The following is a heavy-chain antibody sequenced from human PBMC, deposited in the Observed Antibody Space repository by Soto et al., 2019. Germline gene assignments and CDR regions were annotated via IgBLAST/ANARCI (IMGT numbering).Heavy chain of an antibody. Sequence: ASVKVSCKASGYTFTSYAMHWVRQAPGQRLEWMGWINAGNGNTKYSQKFQGRVPIPRDTPASTSYMKLSSLRSEDTAVYNCARGSGLYPPFDYWGHGTLVTLSS. CDR2: INAGNGNT. J-gene: IGHJ4*01. D-gene: IGHD6-19*01. V-gene: IGHV1-3*01. CDR1: GYTFTSYA. CDR3: ARGSGLYPPFDY.